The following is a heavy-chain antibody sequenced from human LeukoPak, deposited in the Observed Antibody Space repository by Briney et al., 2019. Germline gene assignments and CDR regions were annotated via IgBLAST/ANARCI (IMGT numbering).Heavy chain of an antibody. CDR3: ARSYYGSGSYYMWAFDY. CDR2: IIPIFGTA. D-gene: IGHD3-10*01. CDR1: GGTFSSYA. Sequence: SVTVSCKASGGTFSSYAISWVRQAPGQGLEWMGGIIPIFGTANYAQKFQGRVTITADKSTSTAYMELSSLRSEDTAVYYCARSYYGSGSYYMWAFDYWGQGTLVTVSS. V-gene: IGHV1-69*06. J-gene: IGHJ4*02.